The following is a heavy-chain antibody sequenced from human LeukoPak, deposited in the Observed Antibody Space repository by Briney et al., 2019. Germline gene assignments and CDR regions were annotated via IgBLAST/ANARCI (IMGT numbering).Heavy chain of an antibody. CDR2: ISSSGSTI. Sequence: GGSLRLSCEASAFTLSDYYMSWIRQAPGKGLEWVSYISSSGSTIYYADSVKGRFTISRDNAKNSLYLQMNSLRAEDTAVYYCARDTSSWYGYDYWGQGTLVTVSS. D-gene: IGHD6-13*01. J-gene: IGHJ4*02. CDR1: AFTLSDYY. CDR3: ARDTSSWYGYDY. V-gene: IGHV3-11*04.